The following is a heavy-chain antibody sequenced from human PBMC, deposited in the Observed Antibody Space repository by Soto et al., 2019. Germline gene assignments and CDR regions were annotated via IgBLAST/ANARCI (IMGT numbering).Heavy chain of an antibody. J-gene: IGHJ6*02. CDR3: ARVPRGYSNYQYYYYYGMDV. CDR1: GGSISSGDYY. V-gene: IGHV4-30-4*01. D-gene: IGHD4-4*01. CDR2: IYYSGST. Sequence: SETLSLTCTVSGGSISSGDYYWSWIRQPPGKGLEWIGYIYYSGSTYYNPSLKSRVTISVDTSKNQFSLKLSSVTAADTAVYYCARVPRGYSNYQYYYYYGMDVWGQGTTVTVSS.